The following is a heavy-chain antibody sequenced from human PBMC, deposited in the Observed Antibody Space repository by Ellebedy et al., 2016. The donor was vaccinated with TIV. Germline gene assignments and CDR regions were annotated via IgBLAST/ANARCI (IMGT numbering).Heavy chain of an antibody. Sequence: SDSVKGRFTISRDNSNNMLTLQMMSLRPEDTGVYFCARGTGSGGPGYWGQGILVTVSS. J-gene: IGHJ4*02. CDR3: ARGTGSGGPGY. V-gene: IGHV3-30*01. D-gene: IGHD2-15*01.